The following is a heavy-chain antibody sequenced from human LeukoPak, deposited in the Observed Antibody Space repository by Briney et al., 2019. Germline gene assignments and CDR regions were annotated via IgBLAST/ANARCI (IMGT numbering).Heavy chain of an antibody. V-gene: IGHV4-38-2*01. D-gene: IGHD2-2*01. CDR1: GYSISSGYY. J-gene: IGHJ4*02. CDR2: IYHSGST. Sequence: PSETLSLTCAVSGYSISSGYYWGWIRQPPGKGLEWIGSIYHSGSTYYNPSLKSRVTISVDTPKNQFSLKLSSVTAADTAVYYRARVIGYCSSTSCPRAHYYDSSGYYFDYWGQGTLVTVSS. CDR3: ARVIGYCSSTSCPRAHYYDSSGYYFDY.